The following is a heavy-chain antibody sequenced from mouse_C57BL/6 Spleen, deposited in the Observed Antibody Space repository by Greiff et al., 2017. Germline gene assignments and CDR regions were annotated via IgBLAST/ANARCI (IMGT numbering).Heavy chain of an antibody. CDR1: GYTFTDYN. D-gene: IGHD1-1*01. Sequence: EVQLQQSGPELVKPGASVKIPCKASGYTFTDYNMDWVKQSHGKSLEWIGDINPNNGGTIYNQKFKGKATLTVDKSSSTAYMELRSLTSEDTAVYYCARHYGSRPYYAMDYWGQGTSGTVSS. CDR3: ARHYGSRPYYAMDY. CDR2: INPNNGGT. J-gene: IGHJ4*01. V-gene: IGHV1-18*01.